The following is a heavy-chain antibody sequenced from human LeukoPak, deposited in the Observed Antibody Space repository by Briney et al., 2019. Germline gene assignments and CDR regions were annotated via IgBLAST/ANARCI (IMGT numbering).Heavy chain of an antibody. CDR1: GFTFRSYW. Sequence: QPGGSLRLSCAASGFTFRSYWMHWVRQAPGKGLEWVSLISGDGGSTYYADSVKGRFTISRDNSKNSLYLQMNSLTTEDTALYYCAKALGFGTTDFDYWGQGALVTVSS. CDR3: AKALGFGTTDFDY. V-gene: IGHV3-43*02. D-gene: IGHD3-10*01. J-gene: IGHJ4*02. CDR2: ISGDGGST.